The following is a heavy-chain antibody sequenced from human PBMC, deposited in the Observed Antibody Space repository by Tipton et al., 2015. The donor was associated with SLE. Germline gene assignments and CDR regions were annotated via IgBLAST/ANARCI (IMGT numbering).Heavy chain of an antibody. CDR3: IREES. CDR2: IRSKGYGGAA. CDR1: GFTFGDYA. V-gene: IGHV3-49*04. J-gene: IGHJ5*02. Sequence: SLRLSCTASGFTFGDYALSWVRHAPGKGLEGVGFIRSKGYGGAADYGASVKDRFTISRDDSKRVAYLQMDSLRSEDTGVYYCIREESWGQGTQVTVSA.